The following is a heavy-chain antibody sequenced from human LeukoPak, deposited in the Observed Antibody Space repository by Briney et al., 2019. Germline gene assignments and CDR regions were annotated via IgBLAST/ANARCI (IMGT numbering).Heavy chain of an antibody. CDR3: AKALEVTAIFDY. Sequence: GGSLRLSCAASGFTFRTYDMIWVRQAPGKGLEWVSAISGSGGSTYYADSVKGRFTISRDNSKNTLYLQMNSLRAEDTAVYYCAKALEVTAIFDYWGQGTLVTVSS. V-gene: IGHV3-23*01. D-gene: IGHD2-21*02. J-gene: IGHJ4*02. CDR1: GFTFRTYD. CDR2: ISGSGGST.